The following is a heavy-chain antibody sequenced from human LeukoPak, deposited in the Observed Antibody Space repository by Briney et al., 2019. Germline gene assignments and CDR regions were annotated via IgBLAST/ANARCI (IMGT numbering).Heavy chain of an antibody. D-gene: IGHD2-21*02. Sequence: GGSLRLSCAASGFTFDDYAMHWVRQAPGKGREWVSGISWDSDSIAYADSVKGRFTISRDNAKNSLYLQMNSLRAEDTAVYYCAREICGSDCYSTFDYWGQGALVTVSS. CDR2: ISWDSDSI. J-gene: IGHJ4*02. CDR3: AREICGSDCYSTFDY. CDR1: GFTFDDYA. V-gene: IGHV3-9*01.